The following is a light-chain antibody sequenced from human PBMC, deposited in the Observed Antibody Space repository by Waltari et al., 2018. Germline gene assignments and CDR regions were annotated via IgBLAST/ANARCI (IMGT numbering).Light chain of an antibody. CDR2: RNN. CDR1: SSNIGSNY. Sequence: QSVLPQQPSVSGTPGQRVTISCSGSSSNIGSNYVHWYQHLPGTAPKLLIYRNNQRPSGVPDRFSGSKSGTSASLAISGLRSEDEADYYCAAWDDSLSGWVFGGGPKLTVL. CDR3: AAWDDSLSGWV. V-gene: IGLV1-47*01. J-gene: IGLJ3*02.